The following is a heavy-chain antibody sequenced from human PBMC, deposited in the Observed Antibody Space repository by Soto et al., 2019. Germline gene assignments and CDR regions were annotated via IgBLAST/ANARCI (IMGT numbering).Heavy chain of an antibody. V-gene: IGHV1-18*01. J-gene: IGHJ6*03. CDR2: ISAYNGNT. CDR3: ARTYSSTIFGVVNQWRDLFYYYYYMDV. D-gene: IGHD3-3*01. Sequence: GASVKVSCKASGYTFTSYGISWVRQAPGQGLEWMGWISAYNGNTNYAQKLQGRVTMTTDTSTSTAYMELRSLRSDDTAVYYCARTYSSTIFGVVNQWRDLFYYYYYMDVWGKGTTVTVSS. CDR1: GYTFTSYG.